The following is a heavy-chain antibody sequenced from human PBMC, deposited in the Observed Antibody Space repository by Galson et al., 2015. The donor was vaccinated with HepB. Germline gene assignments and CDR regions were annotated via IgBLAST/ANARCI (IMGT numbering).Heavy chain of an antibody. CDR1: GFTFSNSG. J-gene: IGHJ4*02. Sequence: SLRLSCAASGFTFSNSGMHWVRQAPGKGLEWVASIRSDGSNNYYADSGKGRFTNTKDNSKNTLYLQMNSRRAADTAVYYCARGRGYGSGTYLDYRGQGTLVTVSS. CDR3: ARGRGYGSGTYLDY. CDR2: IRSDGSNN. V-gene: IGHV3-30*02. D-gene: IGHD3-10*01.